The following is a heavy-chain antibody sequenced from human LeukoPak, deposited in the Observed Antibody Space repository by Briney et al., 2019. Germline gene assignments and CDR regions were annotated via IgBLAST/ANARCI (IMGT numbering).Heavy chain of an antibody. J-gene: IGHJ5*02. Sequence: SQTLSLTCTVSGGSISSGSYYWSWIRQPAGKGLEWIGRIYTSGSTNYNPSLKSRVTISVDTSKNQFSLKLSSVTAADTAVYYCARQIVVVPPRGNRFDPWGQGTLVTVSS. CDR2: IYTSGST. CDR3: ARQIVVVPPRGNRFDP. V-gene: IGHV4-61*02. D-gene: IGHD2-2*01. CDR1: GGSISSGSYY.